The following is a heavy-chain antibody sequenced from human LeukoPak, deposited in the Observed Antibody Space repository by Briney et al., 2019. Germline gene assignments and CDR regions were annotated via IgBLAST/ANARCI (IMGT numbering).Heavy chain of an antibody. D-gene: IGHD3-22*01. CDR3: VRQPYISGAYYFDY. CDR2: IFQTGST. CDR1: GGSISGYY. V-gene: IGHV4-59*08. Sequence: SETLSLTCTVSGGSISGYYWSWIRQPPGKGLEWIGYIFQTGSTTYNPSLESRVTMSVDMSKNQFSLQLSSVTAADTAVYYCVRQPYISGAYYFDYWGQGTLVTVSS. J-gene: IGHJ4*02.